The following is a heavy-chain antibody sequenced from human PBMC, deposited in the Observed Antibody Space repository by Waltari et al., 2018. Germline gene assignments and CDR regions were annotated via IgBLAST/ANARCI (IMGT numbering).Heavy chain of an antibody. J-gene: IGHJ4*02. V-gene: IGHV1-2*02. CDR1: GYTFTGYY. CDR2: INPNSGGT. CDR3: ARSTRPAQQLGGY. D-gene: IGHD6-13*01. Sequence: QVQLVQSGAEVKKPGASVKVSCKASGYTFTGYYMHWVRQAPGQGLEWMGWINPNSGGTNYAKKFQGRVTMTRDTSISTAYMELSRLRSDDTAVYYCARSTRPAQQLGGYWGQGTLVTVSS.